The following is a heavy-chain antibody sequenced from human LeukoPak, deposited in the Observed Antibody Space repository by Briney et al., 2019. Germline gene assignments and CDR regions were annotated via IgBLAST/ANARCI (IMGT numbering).Heavy chain of an antibody. J-gene: IGHJ4*02. Sequence: GGSLRLSCAASRFIFSSYHMHWVRQPPGKGLEWVSSISSSNSFIYYADSMKGRFTISRDNAKNSLYLQMNSLRAEDAAVYYCARGTNWSPLDFDYWGQGTLVTVSS. CDR1: RFIFSSYH. V-gene: IGHV3-21*01. CDR3: ARGTNWSPLDFDY. CDR2: ISSSNSFI. D-gene: IGHD1-20*01.